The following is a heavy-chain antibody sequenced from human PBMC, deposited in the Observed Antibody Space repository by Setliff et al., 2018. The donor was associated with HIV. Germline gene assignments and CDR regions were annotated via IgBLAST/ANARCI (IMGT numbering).Heavy chain of an antibody. D-gene: IGHD3-16*02. Sequence: ASETLSLTCTVSGGSSSSSSFYWGWIRQPPGKGLEWIGNIYRSGSTYYNPSLRSRVTISVDTSKNQFYLNLNSVTDADTALYYCARHKDSDYVWGSYRPDGFDTWGQGTTVTVSS. CDR1: GGSSSSSSFY. V-gene: IGHV4-39*01. CDR2: IYRSGST. J-gene: IGHJ3*02. CDR3: ARHKDSDYVWGSYRPDGFDT.